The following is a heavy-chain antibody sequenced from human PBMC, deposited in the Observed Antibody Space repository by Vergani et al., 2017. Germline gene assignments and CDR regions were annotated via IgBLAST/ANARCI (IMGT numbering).Heavy chain of an antibody. J-gene: IGHJ4*02. CDR1: GFTFSSYG. V-gene: IGHV3-33*01. Sequence: QVQLVESGGGVVQPGRSLRLSCAASGFTFSSYGMHWVRQAPGKGLEWVAVIWYDGSNKYYADSVKGRFTISRDNSKNTLYLQMNSLRAEDTAVYYCASSGIAFDYWGQGTLVTVSS. CDR3: ASSGIAFDY. CDR2: IWYDGSNK. D-gene: IGHD6-13*01.